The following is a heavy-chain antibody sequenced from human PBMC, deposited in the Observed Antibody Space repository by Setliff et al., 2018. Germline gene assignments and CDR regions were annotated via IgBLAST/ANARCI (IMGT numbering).Heavy chain of an antibody. D-gene: IGHD5-18*01. CDR2: INAGNGDT. J-gene: IGHJ6*03. CDR3: AREGVDTRSSTDYRYYMDV. V-gene: IGHV1-3*03. CDR1: GYTFTDYS. Sequence: ASVKVSCKASGYTFTDYSIHWVRQAPGQRLEWMGWINAGNGDTQLSQDFQGRLTITTDTSASTAYMELSSLRTEDTAVYYCAREGVDTRSSTDYRYYMDVWGKGTTVTVSS.